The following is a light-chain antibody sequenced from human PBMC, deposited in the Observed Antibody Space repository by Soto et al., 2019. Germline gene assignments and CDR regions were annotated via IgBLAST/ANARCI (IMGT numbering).Light chain of an antibody. V-gene: IGKV3-11*01. CDR3: QQRSNWLFT. Sequence: EIVLTQAPATPSFSPGGRATLPCRASQSVSSYLAWYQQKPGQAPRLLIYDASNRATGIPARFSGSGSGTDFTLTISSLEPEDFAVYYCQQRSNWLFTFGPGTKVDIK. CDR1: QSVSSY. J-gene: IGKJ3*01. CDR2: DAS.